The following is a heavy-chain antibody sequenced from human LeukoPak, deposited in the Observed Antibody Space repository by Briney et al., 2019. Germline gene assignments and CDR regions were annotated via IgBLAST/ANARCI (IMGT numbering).Heavy chain of an antibody. CDR3: ARDLVGATLFDY. V-gene: IGHV4-59*11. CDR1: GGTISSHY. CDR2: IYYSGST. J-gene: IGHJ4*02. D-gene: IGHD1-26*01. Sequence: PSETLSLTCNVSGGTISSHYWSWIRQPPGKGLEWIGYIYYSGSTNYNPSLKSRVTISVDTSKNQFSLKLSSVTAADTAVYYCARDLVGATLFDYWGQGTLVTVSS.